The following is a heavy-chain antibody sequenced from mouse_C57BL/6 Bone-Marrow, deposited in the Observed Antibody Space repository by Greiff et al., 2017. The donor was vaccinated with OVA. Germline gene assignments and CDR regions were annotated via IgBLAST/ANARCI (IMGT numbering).Heavy chain of an antibody. D-gene: IGHD2-1*01. CDR3: ARDGGYGNYAWFAY. CDR2: ISNGGGST. CDR1: GFTFSDYY. V-gene: IGHV5-12*01. J-gene: IGHJ3*01. Sequence: DVQLVESGGGLVQPGGSLKLSCAASGFTFSDYYMYWVRQTPEKRLEWVAYISNGGGSTYYPDTVKGRFTISRDNAKNTLYLQMSRLKSEDTAMYYCARDGGYGNYAWFAYWGQGTLVTVSA.